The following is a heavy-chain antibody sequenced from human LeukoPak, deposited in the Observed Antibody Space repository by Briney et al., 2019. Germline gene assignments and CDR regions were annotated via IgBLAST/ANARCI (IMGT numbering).Heavy chain of an antibody. J-gene: IGHJ4*02. CDR3: ARDQRATASTGSYFDY. V-gene: IGHV3-21*01. CDR2: VSSSSSYI. CDR1: GFTFSSYG. Sequence: PGGSLRLSCAASGFTFSSYGMNWVRQAPGKGLEWVSSVSSSSSYIYYADSVKGRFTISRDNAKNSLSLQMNSLRAEDTAVDYCARDQRATASTGSYFDYWGQGTLVTVSS. D-gene: IGHD1-1*01.